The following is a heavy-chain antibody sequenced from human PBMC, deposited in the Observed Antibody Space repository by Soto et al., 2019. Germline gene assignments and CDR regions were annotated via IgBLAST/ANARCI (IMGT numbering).Heavy chain of an antibody. CDR3: RFSSLQESSGRYFDY. V-gene: IGHV1-69*13. J-gene: IGHJ4*02. CDR1: GGTFSSYA. D-gene: IGHD2-15*01. CDR2: IIPIFGTA. Sequence: SVKVSCKASGGTFSSYAISWVRQAPGQGLEWVGGIIPIFGTANYAQKFQGRVTITADESTSTAYMELSSLRSEDTAVYYCRFSSLQESSGRYFDYWGQGTLVTVSS.